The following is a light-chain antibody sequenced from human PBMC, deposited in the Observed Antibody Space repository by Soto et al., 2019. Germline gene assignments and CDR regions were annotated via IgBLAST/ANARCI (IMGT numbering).Light chain of an antibody. Sequence: EIVLPQSPGTLSLSPGERATLSCRASQTVSSSYLAWYQQKPGQAPRLLIYGASSRAAGIPDRFSGSGSGTDFTLTISSLEPEDFAVYYCQQRSNWGTFGQGTRLEIK. V-gene: IGKV3D-20*02. CDR2: GAS. J-gene: IGKJ5*01. CDR3: QQRSNWGT. CDR1: QTVSSSY.